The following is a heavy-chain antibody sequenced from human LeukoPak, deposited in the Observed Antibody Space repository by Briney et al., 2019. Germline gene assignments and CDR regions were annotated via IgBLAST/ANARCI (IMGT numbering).Heavy chain of an antibody. CDR1: GYTFTSYD. CDR3: ARGWPHYDILTGYIY. CDR2: MNPNSGNT. D-gene: IGHD3-9*01. Sequence: ASVKVSCKASGYTFTSYDINWVRQATGQGLEWMGWMNPNSGNTGYAQKFQGRVTMTRNTSISTAYMELSSLRSEDTAVYYCARGWPHYDILTGYIYWGRGTLVTVSS. V-gene: IGHV1-8*01. J-gene: IGHJ4*02.